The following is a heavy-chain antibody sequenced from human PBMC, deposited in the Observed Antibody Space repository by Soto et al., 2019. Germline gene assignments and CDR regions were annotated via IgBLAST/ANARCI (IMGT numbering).Heavy chain of an antibody. J-gene: IGHJ4*02. CDR3: ARDPYSYVPVYFDY. Sequence: SETLSLTCTVSSGSISSDYWSWIRQPPGKGLEWIGVIYYSGFTNYNPSLKSRVTISVDPSKNQFSLRLSSVTAADTAVYYCARDPYSYVPVYFDYWGQGTLVTVSS. CDR1: SGSISSDY. V-gene: IGHV4-59*01. D-gene: IGHD5-18*01. CDR2: IYYSGFT.